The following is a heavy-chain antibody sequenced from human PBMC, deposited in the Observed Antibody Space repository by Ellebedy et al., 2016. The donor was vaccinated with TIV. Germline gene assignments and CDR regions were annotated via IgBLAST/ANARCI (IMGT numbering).Heavy chain of an antibody. CDR2: IYGSGST. D-gene: IGHD6-13*01. CDR1: GGSISSYF. Sequence: MPSETLSLTCIVSGGSISSYFWSWIRQPPGKGLEWIGNIYGSGSTNYNPSLNRRVTISLDTSKNHFSLQLSSVTATDTAVYHCARLDTSGIYWYFDLWGRGTLVTVSS. J-gene: IGHJ2*01. CDR3: ARLDTSGIYWYFDL. V-gene: IGHV4-59*08.